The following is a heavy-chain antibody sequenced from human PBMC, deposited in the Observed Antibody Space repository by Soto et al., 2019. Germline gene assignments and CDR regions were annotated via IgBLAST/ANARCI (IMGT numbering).Heavy chain of an antibody. CDR1: GYTFASYG. CDR2: ISTYNGNT. J-gene: IGHJ4*02. V-gene: IGHV1-18*04. D-gene: IGHD1-1*01. CDR3: GRDRSTSVRMFDY. Sequence: QVQLVQSGAEVKKPGASVKVSCKASGYTFASYGITWVRQAPGQGLEWMGWISTYNGNTNYAQKFQGRVTMTTDTSTSTAYMQLRNLRSDDTAVYYCGRDRSTSVRMFDYWGQGTLVTASS.